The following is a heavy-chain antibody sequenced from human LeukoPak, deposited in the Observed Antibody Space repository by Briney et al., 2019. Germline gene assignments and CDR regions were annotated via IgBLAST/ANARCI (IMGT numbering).Heavy chain of an antibody. CDR3: ARDAKYYFGSRTYFFFEY. CDR2: IHYGGST. V-gene: IGHV4-39*07. Sequence: SETLSLTCTVSGGSISSSTYYWGRIRQPPGKGLEWIGSIHYGGSTYYNPSLKSRVTMSIDTSKNQFSLKLSSVTAADTAIYYCARDAKYYFGSRTYFFFEYWGQGTLLTVSS. J-gene: IGHJ4*02. D-gene: IGHD3-10*01. CDR1: GGSISSSTYY.